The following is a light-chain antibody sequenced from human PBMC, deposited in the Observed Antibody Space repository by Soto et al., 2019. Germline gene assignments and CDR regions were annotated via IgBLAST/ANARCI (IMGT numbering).Light chain of an antibody. CDR1: QRVSRD. Sequence: EIVLTQSPATLSLSPGESATLSCRASQRVSRDLAWYKQKPGQAPRLLIYDGSTRATDIPARFSGGGSGTEFTLTFSRLEPEDFAVYYCQQRSNWPPTFGQGTRLEI. CDR3: QQRSNWPPT. J-gene: IGKJ5*01. CDR2: DGS. V-gene: IGKV3-11*01.